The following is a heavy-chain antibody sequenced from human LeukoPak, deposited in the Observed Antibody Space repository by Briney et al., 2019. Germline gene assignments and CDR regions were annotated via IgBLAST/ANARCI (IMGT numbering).Heavy chain of an antibody. J-gene: IGHJ6*02. Sequence: GGSLRLSCAASGFTFSSYSMNWVRQTPGKGLEWVSSISSSSSYMYYADSVKGRFTISRDNAKNSLYLQMNSLRAEDTAVYYCARDGVPGGRDVWGQGTTVTVS. V-gene: IGHV3-21*01. CDR3: ARDGVPGGRDV. D-gene: IGHD3-16*01. CDR2: ISSSSSYM. CDR1: GFTFSSYS.